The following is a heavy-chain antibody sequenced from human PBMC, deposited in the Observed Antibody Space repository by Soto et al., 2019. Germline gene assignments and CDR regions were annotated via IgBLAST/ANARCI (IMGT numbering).Heavy chain of an antibody. CDR1: GFTFSSYA. CDR2: ISYDGSNK. Sequence: PVGSLRLSCAASGFTFSSYAMHWVRQAPGKGLEWVAVISYDGSNKYYADSVKGRFTISRDNSKNTLYLQMNSLRAEDTAVYYCARVSGYLPVDPSDYWGQGTLVTVSS. CDR3: ARVSGYLPVDPSDY. V-gene: IGHV3-30-3*01. D-gene: IGHD6-13*01. J-gene: IGHJ4*02.